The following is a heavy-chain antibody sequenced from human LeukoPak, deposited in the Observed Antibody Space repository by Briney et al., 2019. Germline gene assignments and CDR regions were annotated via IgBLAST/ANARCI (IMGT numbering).Heavy chain of an antibody. Sequence: SETLSLTCAVYGGPFSGYYWSWIRQPPGKGLEWIGEINHSGSTNYNPSLKSRVTISVDTSKNQFSLKLSSVTAADTAVYYCARGPARIAARPGPYFQHWGQGTLVTVSS. CDR1: GGPFSGYY. D-gene: IGHD6-6*01. CDR3: ARGPARIAARPGPYFQH. J-gene: IGHJ1*01. V-gene: IGHV4-34*01. CDR2: INHSGST.